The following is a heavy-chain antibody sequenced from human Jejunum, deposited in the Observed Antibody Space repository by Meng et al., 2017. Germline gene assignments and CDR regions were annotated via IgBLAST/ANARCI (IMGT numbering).Heavy chain of an antibody. CDR1: GGSVSSGSYY. V-gene: IGHV4-61*01. Sequence: GQLEESAPGLGRPVHTLSRTCTVSGGSVSSGSYYWSWIRQPPGKGLEWIGYIYYGGTTNYNPSLKSRVTISADTSKNQFSLKLSSVTAADTAVYYCARGSRGYSYGWGQGTLVTVSS. CDR2: IYYGGTT. CDR3: ARGSRGYSYG. D-gene: IGHD5-18*01. J-gene: IGHJ4*02.